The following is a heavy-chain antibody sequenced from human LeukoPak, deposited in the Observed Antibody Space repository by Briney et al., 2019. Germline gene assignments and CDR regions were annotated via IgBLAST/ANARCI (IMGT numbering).Heavy chain of an antibody. CDR3: ATDWGITGTPGDVQ. J-gene: IGHJ4*02. Sequence: ASVKVSCKVSGYTLTELSMHWVRQAPGKGLEWMGGFDPEDGETIYAQKFQGRVTMTEDTSTDTAYMELSSLRSEDTAVYYCATDWGITGTPGDVQWGQGTLVTVSS. D-gene: IGHD1/OR15-1a*01. CDR2: FDPEDGET. V-gene: IGHV1-24*01. CDR1: GYTLTELS.